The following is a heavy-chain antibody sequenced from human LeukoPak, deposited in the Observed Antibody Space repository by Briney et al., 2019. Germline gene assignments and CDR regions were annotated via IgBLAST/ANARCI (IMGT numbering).Heavy chain of an antibody. Sequence: GASVKVSCKASGYGLSNYAMNWVRQAPGQGLEWMGWMNPNNGITGYAQKFQGRVTFTINTSISTAYMELSSLTSEDTAVYYCARGLALSYLRGFDPWGQGTLVTVSS. CDR2: MNPNNGIT. CDR1: GYGLSNYA. V-gene: IGHV1-8*03. D-gene: IGHD2/OR15-2a*01. J-gene: IGHJ5*02. CDR3: ARGLALSYLRGFDP.